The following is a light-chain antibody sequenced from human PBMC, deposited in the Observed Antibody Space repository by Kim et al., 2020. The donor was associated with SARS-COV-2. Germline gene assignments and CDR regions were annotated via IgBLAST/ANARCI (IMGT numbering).Light chain of an antibody. CDR2: DAS. V-gene: IGKV1-5*01. J-gene: IGKJ2*01. CDR3: QQYNSQPYT. CDR1: QSITSW. Sequence: AVVGDRVTITCRASQSITSWLAWYQQKPGKAPKLLISDASSLKTGVPSRFSGSGFGTEFILTISSLQPDDFASYYCQQYNSQPYTFGQGTKLE.